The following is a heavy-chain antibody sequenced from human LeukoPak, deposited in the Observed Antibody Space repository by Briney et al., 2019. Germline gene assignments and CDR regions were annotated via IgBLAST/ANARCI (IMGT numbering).Heavy chain of an antibody. CDR1: GGSISSGGYY. Sequence: PSETLSLTCTVSGGSISSGGYYWSWIRQHPGKGLEWIGYIYYSGSTNYNPSLKSRVTISVDTSKNQFSLKLSSVTAADTAVYYCARDRRLHYYYYGMDVWGQGTTVTVSS. CDR3: ARDRRLHYYYYGMDV. J-gene: IGHJ6*02. V-gene: IGHV4-61*08. CDR2: IYYSGST.